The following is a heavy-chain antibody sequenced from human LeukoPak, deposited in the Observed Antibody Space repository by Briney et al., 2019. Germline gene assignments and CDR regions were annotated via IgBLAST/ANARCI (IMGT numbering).Heavy chain of an antibody. V-gene: IGHV3-15*01. CDR3: IMSRTADLWYYCDY. J-gene: IGHJ4*02. D-gene: IGHD7-27*01. CDR2: IKSKTDGGTT. CDR1: GFTFRNAW. Sequence: GGSLRLSCAASGFTFRNAWMTWVRQAPGKGLEWVGRIKSKTDGGTTDYAAPVKGRFTISRDDSKNTMYLQMSSLRTEDTAMYYCIMSRTADLWYYCDYWGQGTLVTVSS.